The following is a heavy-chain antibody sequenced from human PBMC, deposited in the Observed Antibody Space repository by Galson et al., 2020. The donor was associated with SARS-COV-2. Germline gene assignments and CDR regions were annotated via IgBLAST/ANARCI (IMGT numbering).Heavy chain of an antibody. Sequence: SETPSLTCTVSGASINSHFWSWIRQPPGRGPEWIGYLSHTGTTNFNPTLESRVTMSVDTCKNQCSLKRTSVTAADTAVYYCARDQGATAGKRDWFDPWGQGTLVTVSS. J-gene: IGHJ5*02. CDR2: LSHTGTT. D-gene: IGHD6-13*01. CDR1: GASINSHF. V-gene: IGHV4-59*11. CDR3: ARDQGATAGKRDWFDP.